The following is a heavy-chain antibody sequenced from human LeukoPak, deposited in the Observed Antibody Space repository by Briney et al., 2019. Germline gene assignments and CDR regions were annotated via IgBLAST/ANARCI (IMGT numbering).Heavy chain of an antibody. J-gene: IGHJ6*04. Sequence: GSSVKVSCTASGGTFSSYAISWVRQAPGQGLEWMGRIIPIFGIANYAQKFQGRVTITADKSTSTAYMELSSLRSEDTAVYYCARGVPGGATIHYYYGMDVWGKGTTVTVSS. D-gene: IGHD5-12*01. CDR2: IIPIFGIA. CDR3: ARGVPGGATIHYYYGMDV. V-gene: IGHV1-69*04. CDR1: GGTFSSYA.